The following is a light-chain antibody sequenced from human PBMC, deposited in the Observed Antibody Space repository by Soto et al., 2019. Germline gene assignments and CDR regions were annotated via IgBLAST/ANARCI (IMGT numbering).Light chain of an antibody. CDR3: QSYDSSNLVL. J-gene: IGLJ2*01. V-gene: IGLV6-57*03. Sequence: NFMLTQPHSVSESPGKTVTLSCTRSSGSIASNYVQWYQQRPGSAPTTMIYEDDQRPSGVPDRFSGSIDSSSNSASLPISGLKTEDEADYYCQSYDSSNLVLFGGGTKLTVL. CDR2: EDD. CDR1: SGSIASNY.